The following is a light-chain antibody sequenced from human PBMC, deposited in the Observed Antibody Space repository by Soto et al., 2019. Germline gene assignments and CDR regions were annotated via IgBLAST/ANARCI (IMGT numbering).Light chain of an antibody. Sequence: QSVLTQPPSASSTPGQTVTISCSGSTSNIGTFYVYLYQHLPGTAPKLLIYLGDQRASGVSDRFSGSKSGTSASLAINGLRSDDEADYYCAAWDDNLNAYVFGSGTKLTVL. J-gene: IGLJ1*01. V-gene: IGLV1-47*02. CDR3: AAWDDNLNAYV. CDR1: TSNIGTFY. CDR2: LGD.